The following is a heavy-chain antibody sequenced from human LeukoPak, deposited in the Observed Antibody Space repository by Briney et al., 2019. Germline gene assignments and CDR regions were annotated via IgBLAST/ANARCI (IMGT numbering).Heavy chain of an antibody. CDR3: TSQLYSSAWN. V-gene: IGHV3-74*01. CDR1: GFTFSTYW. D-gene: IGHD6-19*01. Sequence: GGSLRLSRAASGFTFSTYWMHWVRQAPGKGLLWVSRINSDGSNTNYADSVSGRFTISRDNAKNTLYLQMNSLRAEDTAVYYCTSQLYSSAWNWGQGTLVTVSS. J-gene: IGHJ4*02. CDR2: INSDGSNT.